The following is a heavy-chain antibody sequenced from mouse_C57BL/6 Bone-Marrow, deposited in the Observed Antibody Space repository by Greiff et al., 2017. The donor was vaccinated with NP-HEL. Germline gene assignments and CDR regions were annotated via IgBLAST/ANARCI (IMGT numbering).Heavy chain of an antibody. D-gene: IGHD1-1*01. CDR2: IYPGDGDT. CDR3: ERGDYGSGRFGYAGDY. J-gene: IGHJ4*01. Sequence: QVQLQQSGAELVKPGASVKISCKASGYAFSSYWMNWVKERPGKGLEWIGQIYPGDGDTKYNGKFKGKATLTADKSSSTAYMQVSSLTSEDSAVYFVERGDYGSGRFGYAGDYGGRGTSVTVTA. CDR1: GYAFSSYW. V-gene: IGHV1-80*01.